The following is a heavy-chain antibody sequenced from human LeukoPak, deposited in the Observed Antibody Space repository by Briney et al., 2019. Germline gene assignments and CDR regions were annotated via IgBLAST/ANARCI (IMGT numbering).Heavy chain of an antibody. J-gene: IGHJ4*02. D-gene: IGHD3-22*01. V-gene: IGHV3-23*01. CDR2: ISGSGGST. CDR3: AKPMQPDYYDSSGSHGIDY. Sequence: PGGSLRLSCAASGFTFSSYAMSWVRQAQGKGLEWVSAISGSGGSTYYADSVKGRFTISRDNSKNTLYLQMNSLRAEDTAVYYCAKPMQPDYYDSSGSHGIDYWGQGTLVTVSS. CDR1: GFTFSSYA.